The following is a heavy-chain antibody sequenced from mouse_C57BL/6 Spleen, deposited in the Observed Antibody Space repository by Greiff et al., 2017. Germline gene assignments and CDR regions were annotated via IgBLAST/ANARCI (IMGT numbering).Heavy chain of an antibody. V-gene: IGHV5-17*01. CDR2: ISSGSSTI. CDR3: ARSMVTGAMDY. CDR1: GFTFSDYG. Sequence: EVHLVESGGGLVKPGGSLKLSCAASGFTFSDYGMTWVRQAPEKGLEWVAYISSGSSTIYYADTVKGRFTISRDNAKNTLFLQMTSLRSEDTAMYYCARSMVTGAMDYWGQGTSVTVSS. J-gene: IGHJ4*01. D-gene: IGHD2-13*01.